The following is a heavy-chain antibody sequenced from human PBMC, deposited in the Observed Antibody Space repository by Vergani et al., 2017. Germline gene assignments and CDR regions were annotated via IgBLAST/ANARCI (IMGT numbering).Heavy chain of an antibody. CDR2: INSDGSST. V-gene: IGHV3-74*01. CDR3: ARDPGYCSSTSCPKHYYYYMDV. J-gene: IGHJ6*03. Sequence: EVQLVESGGGLVQPGGSLRLSCAASGFTFSSYWMHWVRQAPGKGLVWVSRINSDGSSTSYADSVKGRFTISRDNAKNTLYLQMNRLRAEDTAVYYCARDPGYCSSTSCPKHYYYYMDVWGKGTTVTVSS. CDR1: GFTFSSYW. D-gene: IGHD2-2*01.